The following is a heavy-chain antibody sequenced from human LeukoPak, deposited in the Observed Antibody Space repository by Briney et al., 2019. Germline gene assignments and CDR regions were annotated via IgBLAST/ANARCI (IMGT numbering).Heavy chain of an antibody. CDR3: VREYSGSSGRCFDY. J-gene: IGHJ4*02. Sequence: GGSLRLSCAPSILSFDIFTMHCVRHAPEEGRGWVSSISSSGLYTYSAHSVRGRSTLSRDNAMNTLYLQINSLRAEDTAVYYWVREYSGSSGRCFDYCGEGSLGTVSS. V-gene: IGHV3-21*01. CDR2: ISSSGLYT. D-gene: IGHD6-6*01. CDR1: ILSFDIFT.